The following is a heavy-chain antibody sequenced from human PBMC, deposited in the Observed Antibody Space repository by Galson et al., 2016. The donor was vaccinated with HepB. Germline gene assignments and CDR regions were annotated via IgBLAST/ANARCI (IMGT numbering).Heavy chain of an antibody. CDR3: AKEVAPHTTTYYYGLDV. D-gene: IGHD5-12*01. Sequence: SLRLSCAASGFTFNYFGMHWVRQAPGKGLEWVAVISPDGNYRSYGDSVKGRFTVSRDNSNKTVYLHLNSLTPEDTAVFYCAKEVAPHTTTYYYGLDVWGQGPTVIVSS. J-gene: IGHJ6*02. V-gene: IGHV3-30*18. CDR1: GFTFNYFG. CDR2: ISPDGNYR.